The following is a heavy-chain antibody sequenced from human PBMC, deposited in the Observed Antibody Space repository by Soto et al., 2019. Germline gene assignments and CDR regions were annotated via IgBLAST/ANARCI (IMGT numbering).Heavy chain of an antibody. CDR3: SKDMAPNYSESYAYAAFDK. J-gene: IGHJ3*02. D-gene: IGHD3-16*01. CDR2: ISWDSDMI. CDR1: GFTFDDYA. V-gene: IGHV3-9*01. Sequence: EVQLVEAGGGLVQPGRSLRLSCAGSGFTFDDYAMHWVRQAAGKGLEWVSGISWDSDMIGYADAVHGRFTISRDKDKNSLYLQMKSLRPEDTALYFCSKDMAPNYSESYAYAAFDKWGLGTMITVSS.